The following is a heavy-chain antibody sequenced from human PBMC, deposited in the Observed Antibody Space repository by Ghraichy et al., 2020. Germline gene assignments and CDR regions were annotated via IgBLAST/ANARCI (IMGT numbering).Heavy chain of an antibody. Sequence: SETLSLTCSVSGVSISDYYWSWIRQPPGKGLEWLGYDYSSGKTKFNPSLRDRITMSLDASKSQFSLRLTSVSAADTAIYFCARHVSDTYVYFDYWGQGTLATVSS. CDR3: ARHVSDTYVYFDY. V-gene: IGHV4-59*08. CDR1: GVSISDYY. D-gene: IGHD5-18*01. J-gene: IGHJ4*02. CDR2: DYSSGKT.